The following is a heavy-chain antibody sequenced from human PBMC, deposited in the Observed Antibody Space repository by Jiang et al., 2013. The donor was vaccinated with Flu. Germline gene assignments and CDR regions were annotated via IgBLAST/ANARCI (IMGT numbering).Heavy chain of an antibody. Sequence: SQTLSLTCAISGDSVSSNSAAWNWIGQSPSRGLEWLGRTYYRSKWYNDYAVSVKSRITINPDTSKNQFSLQLNSVTPEDTAVYYCARGPMEVIPGLGYSYGLFDYWGQGTLVTVSS. J-gene: IGHJ4*02. CDR3: ARGPMEVIPGLGYSYGLFDY. V-gene: IGHV6-1*01. CDR1: GDSVSSNSAA. D-gene: IGHD5-18*01. CDR2: TYYRSKWYN.